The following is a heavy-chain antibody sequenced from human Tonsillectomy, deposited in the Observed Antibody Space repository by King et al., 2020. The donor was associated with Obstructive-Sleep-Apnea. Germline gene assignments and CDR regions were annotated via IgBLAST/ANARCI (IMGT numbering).Heavy chain of an antibody. D-gene: IGHD2/OR15-2a*01. J-gene: IGHJ4*02. CDR2: ISWNSGSI. Sequence: VQLVESGGGLVQPGRSLRLSCAASGFTFDDYAMHWVRQAPGKGLEWVSGISWNSGSIGYADSVKGRFTISRDNAKNSLYLQMNSLRAEDTALYYCAKVGGAGGLSVFGYFDYWGQGTLVTVSS. CDR3: AKVGGAGGLSVFGYFDY. V-gene: IGHV3-9*01. CDR1: GFTFDDYA.